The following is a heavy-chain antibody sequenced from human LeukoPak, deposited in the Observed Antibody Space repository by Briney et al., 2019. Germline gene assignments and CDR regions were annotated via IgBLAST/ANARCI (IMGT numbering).Heavy chain of an antibody. CDR2: IKQDGSEK. D-gene: IGHD3-22*01. J-gene: IGHJ4*02. Sequence: GGSLRLSCAASGFTFSSYWMSWVRQAPGKGLEWVANIKQDGSEKYYVDSVKGRFTISRDNAKNSLYLQMNSLRAEDTAVYYCARDGIVVVSQFDYWGQGTLVTVSS. CDR3: ARDGIVVVSQFDY. V-gene: IGHV3-7*01. CDR1: GFTFSSYW.